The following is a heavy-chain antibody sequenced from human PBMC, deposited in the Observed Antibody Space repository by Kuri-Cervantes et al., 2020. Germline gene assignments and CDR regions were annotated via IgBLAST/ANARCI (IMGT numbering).Heavy chain of an antibody. Sequence: SLKISCAASGFTFDDYAIHWVRQAPEKGLEWVSGISWNSGSIGYADSVKGRFTISRDNAKSSLYLQMNSLRAEDTALYYCARLKVHTAMEQTYYYYGMDVWGQGTTVTVSS. CDR1: GFTFDDYA. V-gene: IGHV3-9*01. D-gene: IGHD5-18*01. J-gene: IGHJ6*02. CDR3: ARLKVHTAMEQTYYYYGMDV. CDR2: ISWNSGSI.